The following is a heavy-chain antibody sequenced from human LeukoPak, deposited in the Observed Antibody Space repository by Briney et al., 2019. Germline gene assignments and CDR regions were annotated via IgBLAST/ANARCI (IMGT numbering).Heavy chain of an antibody. CDR3: ARGVVGATTGAYSFDY. CDR2: IIPIFGTA. CDR1: GGTFSSYA. V-gene: IGHV1-69*13. J-gene: IGHJ4*02. Sequence: SVKVSCKASGGTFSSYAISWVRQAPGQGLEWMGGIIPIFGTANYAQKSQGRVTIIADESTSTAYMELSSLRSEDTAVYYCARGVVGATTGAYSFDYWGRGTLVTVSS. D-gene: IGHD1-26*01.